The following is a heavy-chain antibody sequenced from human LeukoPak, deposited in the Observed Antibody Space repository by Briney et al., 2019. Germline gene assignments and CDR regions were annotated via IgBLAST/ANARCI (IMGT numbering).Heavy chain of an antibody. V-gene: IGHV1-2*02. CDR2: INPNSGGT. J-gene: IGHJ6*03. CDR3: ARGSGGIFGVVIIAQYMDV. Sequence: ASVKVSCKASGYTFAGYYMHWVRQAPGQGLEWMGWINPNSGGTNYAQKFQGRVTMTRDTSISTAYMELSRLRSDDTAVYYCARGSGGIFGVVIIAQYMDVWGKGATVTVSS. CDR1: GYTFAGYY. D-gene: IGHD3-3*01.